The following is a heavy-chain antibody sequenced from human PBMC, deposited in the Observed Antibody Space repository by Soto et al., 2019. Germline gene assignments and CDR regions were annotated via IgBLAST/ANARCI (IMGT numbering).Heavy chain of an antibody. V-gene: IGHV1-18*01. CDR3: AKNGQPPYYYYGLDV. Sequence: QGHLVQSGAEVKKPGTSVKVSCKASGYTFTRYGISWVRQAPGQGLEWMGWISGYNGDTNYAQNLQGRVTMTIDTSTSTAYMELRSLTSHDTAVYYCAKNGQPPYYYYGLDVWGQGTTVTVSS. J-gene: IGHJ6*02. D-gene: IGHD2-8*01. CDR2: ISGYNGDT. CDR1: GYTFTRYG.